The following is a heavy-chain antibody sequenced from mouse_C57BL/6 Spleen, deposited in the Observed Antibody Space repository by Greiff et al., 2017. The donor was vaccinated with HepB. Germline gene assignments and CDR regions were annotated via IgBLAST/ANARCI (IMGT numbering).Heavy chain of an antibody. V-gene: IGHV2-6-1*01. J-gene: IGHJ4*01. CDR3: ARHGETAQATWAMDY. D-gene: IGHD3-2*02. CDR1: GFSLTSYG. Sequence: QVQLKQSGPGLVAPSQSLSITCTVSGFSLTSYGVHWVRQPPGKGLEWLVVIWSDGSTTYNSALKSRLSISKDNSKSQVFLKMNSLQTDDTAMYYCARHGETAQATWAMDYWGQGTSVTVSS. CDR2: IWSDGST.